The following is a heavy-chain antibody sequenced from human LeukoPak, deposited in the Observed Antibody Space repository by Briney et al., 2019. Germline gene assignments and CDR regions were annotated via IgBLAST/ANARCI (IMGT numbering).Heavy chain of an antibody. J-gene: IGHJ4*02. D-gene: IGHD4-17*01. CDR3: ATLLSDYGAHYFAS. CDR1: DSSISSGYF. CDR2: LYHSGST. Sequence: SETRSLTCAVSDSSISSGYFWGWIRQPPGKGLEWIGTLYHSGSTYYNPSLKSRVPISLATSKTQFSLKLSSVTAADTALSHCATLLSDYGAHYFASWGQGVLVTVS. V-gene: IGHV4-38-2*01.